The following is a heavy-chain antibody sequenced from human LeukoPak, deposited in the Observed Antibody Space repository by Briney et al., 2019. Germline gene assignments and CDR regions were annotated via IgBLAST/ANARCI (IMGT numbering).Heavy chain of an antibody. V-gene: IGHV4-61*01. CDR3: ARDTRGSYYYYGMDV. CDR2: IYYSGST. D-gene: IGHD1-1*01. CDR1: GGSVSSGSYY. J-gene: IGHJ6*02. Sequence: SETLSLTCTVSGGSVSSGSYYWSWTRQPPGKGLEWIGYIYYSGSTNYNPSLKSRVTISVDTSKNQFSLKLSSVTAADTAVYYCARDTRGSYYYYGMDVWGQGTTVTVSS.